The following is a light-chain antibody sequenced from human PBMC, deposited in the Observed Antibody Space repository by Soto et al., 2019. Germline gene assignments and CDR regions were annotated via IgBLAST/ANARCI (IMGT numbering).Light chain of an antibody. CDR3: CSYTRSYTWV. CDR2: KVS. CDR1: SSDVGDGDF. Sequence: QSALTQPASVSGSPRQSITISCTGTSSDVGDGDFVSWYQQRPGNAPKLMIYKVSNRPSGVSNRFSGSKSGNTASLTISGLQAEDEAAYYCCSYTRSYTWVFGGGTKVTVL. V-gene: IGLV2-14*01. J-gene: IGLJ3*02.